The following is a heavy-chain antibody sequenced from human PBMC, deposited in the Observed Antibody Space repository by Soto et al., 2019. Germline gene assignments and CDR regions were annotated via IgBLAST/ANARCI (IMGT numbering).Heavy chain of an antibody. CDR2: IIPIFGAT. CDR3: ARDQGPDCSGGSSKYYYGMDV. CDR1: GGTFSTYA. V-gene: IGHV1-69*13. Sequence: GASVKVSCKTSGGTFSTYAITWVRQAPGQGLEWMGGIIPIFGATNYAQNFHGRVTITADESTSTAYMELSSLRSEDSAVYYCARDQGPDCSGGSSKYYYGMDVWGQGTTVTVSS. J-gene: IGHJ6*02. D-gene: IGHD2-15*01.